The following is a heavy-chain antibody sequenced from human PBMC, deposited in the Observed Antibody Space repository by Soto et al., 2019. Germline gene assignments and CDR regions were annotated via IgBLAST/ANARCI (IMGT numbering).Heavy chain of an antibody. CDR2: ISGYNGDT. CDR1: GYTFTSYG. Sequence: QVQLVQSGPEVKEPGASVKVSCKASGYTFTSYGITWVRQGPGQGLEWVGWISGYNGDTNYDQKVQGRISVTTATSTSTAYLEVRSLRSDDTAVYYCAREVGAWFDFWGQGTLVTVSS. J-gene: IGHJ4*02. D-gene: IGHD1-26*01. CDR3: AREVGAWFDF. V-gene: IGHV1-18*01.